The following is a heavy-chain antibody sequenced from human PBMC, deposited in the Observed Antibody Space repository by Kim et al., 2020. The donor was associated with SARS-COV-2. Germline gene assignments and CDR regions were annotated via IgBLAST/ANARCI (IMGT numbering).Heavy chain of an antibody. D-gene: IGHD4-17*01. CDR1: GFTFSNAW. CDR2: IKSEDDGGTA. V-gene: IGHV3-15*01. J-gene: IGHJ4*02. Sequence: GGSLRLSCAASGFTFSNAWMTWVRQAPGRGLEWVGQIKSEDDGGTADFAAPVKGRFTISRDDLRHMVYLQMNSLKTEDTAVYYCTTFDYGDGDSRDYWGQGTLVTASS. CDR3: TTFDYGDGDSRDY.